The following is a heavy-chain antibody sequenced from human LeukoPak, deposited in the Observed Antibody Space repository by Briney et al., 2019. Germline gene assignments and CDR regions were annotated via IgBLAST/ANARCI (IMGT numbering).Heavy chain of an antibody. CDR2: INPSGGST. CDR3: ARDSPHLTLYDY. V-gene: IGHV1-46*01. CDR1: GYTFTSYY. J-gene: IGHJ4*02. Sequence: ASVKVSCKTSGYTFTSYYMHWVRQAPGQGLEWMGIINPSGGSTSCAQKFQGRVTMTRDMSTSTVYMELSSLRSEDTAVYYCARDSPHLTLYDYWGQGTLVTVSS.